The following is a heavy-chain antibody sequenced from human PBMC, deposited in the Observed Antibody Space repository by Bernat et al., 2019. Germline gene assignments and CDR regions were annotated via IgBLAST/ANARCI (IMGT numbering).Heavy chain of an antibody. J-gene: IGHJ4*02. CDR3: TRAVSSGWYGVIDY. CDR2: IRSKAYGGTT. CDR1: GSGFTFGDYA. V-gene: IGHV3-49*04. Sequence: EVQLLESGGGLGQPGQSLRLSCTASGSGFTFGDYAMSWVRQAPGKGLEWVGFIRSKAYGGTTEYAASVRGRFSISRDDSKSIAYLQMNSLKTEDTAVYYYTRAVSSGWYGVIDYWGQGTLVTVSS. D-gene: IGHD6-19*01.